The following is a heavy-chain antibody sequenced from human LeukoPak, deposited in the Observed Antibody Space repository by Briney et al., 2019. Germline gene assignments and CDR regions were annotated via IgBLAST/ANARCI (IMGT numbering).Heavy chain of an antibody. D-gene: IGHD4-11*01. CDR3: ARDYSNYGFDY. CDR1: GASISSYY. V-gene: IGHV4-4*07. Sequence: SETLSLTCTVSGASISSYYWSWIRQPAGKGLEWIGRIFTSGSTNYNPSLKSRVTMSVDTSKNQFSLKLSSVTAADTAVYYCARDYSNYGFDYWGQGTLVAVSS. J-gene: IGHJ4*02. CDR2: IFTSGST.